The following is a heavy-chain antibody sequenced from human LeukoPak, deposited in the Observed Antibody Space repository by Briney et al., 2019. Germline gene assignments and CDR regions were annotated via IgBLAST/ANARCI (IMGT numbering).Heavy chain of an antibody. J-gene: IGHJ5*02. Sequence: SETLSLTCAVYGGSFTGYSWSWIRQSPGRRLEWIGEITHSGSTNYNPSLESRVTISVDASRFQFSLNLTSVSAGDTALYYCARGQGTLPRPGWFDPWGQGALVTVSS. D-gene: IGHD6-6*01. CDR3: ARGQGTLPRPGWFDP. CDR1: GGSFTGYS. V-gene: IGHV4-34*01. CDR2: ITHSGST.